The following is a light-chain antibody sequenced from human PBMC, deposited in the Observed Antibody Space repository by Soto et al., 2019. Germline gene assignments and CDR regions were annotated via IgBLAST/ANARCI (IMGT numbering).Light chain of an antibody. CDR2: GAS. V-gene: IGKV3-20*01. Sequence: EIALTHSPVPLSLSPGKSATLFYGADQIVTSSYLAWYQQKPGQAPRLLIYGASRSATGIPDRFSGSGSGTDFTLTISRLEPEDFAVYYCQQYGSSPQTFGQGTKVDI. CDR3: QQYGSSPQT. J-gene: IGKJ1*01. CDR1: QIVTSSY.